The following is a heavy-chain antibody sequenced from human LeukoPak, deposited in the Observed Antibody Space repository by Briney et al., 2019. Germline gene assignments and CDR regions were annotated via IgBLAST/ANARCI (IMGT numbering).Heavy chain of an antibody. D-gene: IGHD1-26*01. CDR3: ARVRSVGATEGVDY. Sequence: GGSLRLSCAASGFTFSSYSMNWVRQAPGKGLEWVSYISSSSSTIYYADSVKGRFTISRDNAKNSLYLQMNSLRAEDTAVYYCARVRSVGATEGVDYWGQGTLVTVSS. V-gene: IGHV3-48*01. CDR1: GFTFSSYS. CDR2: ISSSSSTI. J-gene: IGHJ4*02.